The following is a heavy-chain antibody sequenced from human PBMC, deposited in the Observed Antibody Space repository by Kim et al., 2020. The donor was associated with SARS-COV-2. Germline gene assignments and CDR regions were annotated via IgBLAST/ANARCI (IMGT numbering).Heavy chain of an antibody. J-gene: IGHJ6*02. CDR3: ARDNGIAVAGTYYYYGMDV. V-gene: IGHV7-4-1*02. CDR1: GNTFTSYA. Sequence: ASVKVSCKASGNTFTSYAMNWVRQAPGQGLEWMGWINTNTGNPTYAQGFTGRFVFSLDTSVSTAYLQISSLKAEDTAVYYCARDNGIAVAGTYYYYGMDVWGQGTTVTVSS. D-gene: IGHD6-19*01. CDR2: INTNTGNP.